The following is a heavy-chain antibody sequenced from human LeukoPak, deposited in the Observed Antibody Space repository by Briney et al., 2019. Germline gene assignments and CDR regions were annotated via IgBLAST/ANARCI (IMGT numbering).Heavy chain of an antibody. CDR3: VRERSGVSYYDILTGYSFFDY. CDR1: GFTFDDYG. Sequence: GGSLRLSCAASGFTFDDYGMSWVRQAPGKGLEWVSGINWNGGSTGYADSVKGRFTISRDNAKNSLYLQMNSLRAEDTALYYWVRERSGVSYYDILTGYSFFDYWGQGTLVTVSS. D-gene: IGHD3-9*01. J-gene: IGHJ4*02. V-gene: IGHV3-20*04. CDR2: INWNGGST.